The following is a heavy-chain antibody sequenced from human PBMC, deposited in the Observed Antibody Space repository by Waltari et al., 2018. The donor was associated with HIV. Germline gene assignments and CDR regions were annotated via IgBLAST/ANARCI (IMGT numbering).Heavy chain of an antibody. Sequence: QVQLVQSGAEVNKPGASEPVSCNPSGSTFLDYYIHWVRQAPGQGLGWMGWINPDSGVTKSGQKFQGRVTMTRDTSISTVFLQLSGLRSDDTGVYYCARVGSSWNFGSHNFDIWGQGTMVTVSS. V-gene: IGHV1-2*02. CDR2: INPDSGVT. J-gene: IGHJ3*02. CDR3: ARVGSSWNFGSHNFDI. CDR1: GSTFLDYY. D-gene: IGHD1-7*01.